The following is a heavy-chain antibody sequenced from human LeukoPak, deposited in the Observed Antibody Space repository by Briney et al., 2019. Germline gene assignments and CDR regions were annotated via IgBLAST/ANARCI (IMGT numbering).Heavy chain of an antibody. CDR2: ITGSSTWT. D-gene: IGHD7-27*01. CDR1: GFTFSTYG. V-gene: IGHV3-23*01. Sequence: GGSLRLSCEASGFTFSTYGMTWVRQAPGKGLEWVSGITGSSTWTYYADSVKGRFTISRDNSNNTLHLQMNSLRAEDTAIYYCARELVSLGTGYFDLWGRGTLVTVSS. J-gene: IGHJ2*01. CDR3: ARELVSLGTGYFDL.